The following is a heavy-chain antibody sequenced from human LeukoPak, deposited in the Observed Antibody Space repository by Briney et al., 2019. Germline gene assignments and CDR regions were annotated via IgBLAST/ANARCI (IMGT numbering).Heavy chain of an antibody. V-gene: IGHV4-34*01. CDR1: GGSFSAYY. CDR3: ARGPIYCSSTSCKNSGFDP. D-gene: IGHD2-2*01. Sequence: PSETLSLTCAVYGGSFSAYYWSWIRQPPGKGLEWIGEINHSGSTNYNPSLKSRVTISVDTSKNQFSLKLSSVTAADTAVYYCARGPIYCSSTSCKNSGFDPWGQGTLVTVSS. CDR2: INHSGST. J-gene: IGHJ5*02.